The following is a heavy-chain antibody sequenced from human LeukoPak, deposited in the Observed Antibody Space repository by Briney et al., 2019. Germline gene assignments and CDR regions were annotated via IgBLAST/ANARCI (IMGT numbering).Heavy chain of an antibody. J-gene: IGHJ5*02. CDR1: GGSISSGGYY. V-gene: IGHV4-30-2*01. CDR2: IYHSGST. Sequence: SQTLXLTCTVSGGSISSGGYYWSWVRQPPGKGLEWIGYIYHSGSTYYNPSLKSRVTISVDRSKNQFSLKLSSVTAANTAVYYCARADRDWFDPWGQGTLVTVSS. D-gene: IGHD2-15*01. CDR3: ARADRDWFDP.